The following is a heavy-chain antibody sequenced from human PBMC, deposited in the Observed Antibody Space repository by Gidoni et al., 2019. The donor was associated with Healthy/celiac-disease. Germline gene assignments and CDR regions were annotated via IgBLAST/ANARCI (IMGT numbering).Heavy chain of an antibody. V-gene: IGHV4-59*08. J-gene: IGHJ4*02. CDR3: ARHQRSSWYDVEIDY. D-gene: IGHD6-13*01. CDR2: IYYSGST. CDR1: GGSISRYD. Sequence: QVQLQASGPGLVKPSETRSLTCTVSGGSISRYDWSWLRQPPGKGLEWIVYIYYSGSTNSHPSLMSRVPISVDTSQNQFSLQLSSVTASDTAVYYCARHQRSSWYDVEIDYCGQGTLVTVSS.